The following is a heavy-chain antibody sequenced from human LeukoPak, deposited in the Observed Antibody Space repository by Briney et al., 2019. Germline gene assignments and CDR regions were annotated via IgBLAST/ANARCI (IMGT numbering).Heavy chain of an antibody. CDR3: AKTLDSGANWDY. CDR2: ISGSGGST. D-gene: IGHD4-23*01. Sequence: HPGGSLRLSCAASGFTVNSNYMSWVRQAPGKGLEWVSAISGSGGSTYYADSVKGRFIISRDNSKNTLHLQMNSLRAEDTAVYYCAKTLDSGANWDYWGQGTLVTVSS. J-gene: IGHJ4*02. V-gene: IGHV3-23*01. CDR1: GFTVNSNY.